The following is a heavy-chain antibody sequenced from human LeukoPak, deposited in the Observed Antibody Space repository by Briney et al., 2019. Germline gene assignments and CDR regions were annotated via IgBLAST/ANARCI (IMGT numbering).Heavy chain of an antibody. J-gene: IGHJ5*02. CDR2: IYHSGST. V-gene: IGHV4-38-2*02. Sequence: PSETLSLTCTVSGYSISSGYYWGWIRQPPGKVLEGIGSIYHSGSTYYNPSLKSRVTISVDTSKNQFSLKLSSVTAADTAVYYCARVIAAAGTDWFDPWGQGTLVTVSS. CDR1: GYSISSGYY. CDR3: ARVIAAAGTDWFDP. D-gene: IGHD6-13*01.